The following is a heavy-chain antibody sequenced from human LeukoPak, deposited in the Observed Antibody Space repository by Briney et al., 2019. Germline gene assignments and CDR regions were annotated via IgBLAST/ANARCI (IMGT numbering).Heavy chain of an antibody. D-gene: IGHD3-22*01. Sequence: GGSLRLSCAASGFTVSSNYMSWVRQAPGKGLEWVSVIYSGGSTYYADSVKGRFTISRDNSKNTLYLQMNSLRAEDTAVYYCARDRAESDYYDSSGYYPDAFDIWGQGTMVTVSS. CDR1: GFTVSSNY. CDR3: ARDRAESDYYDSSGYYPDAFDI. CDR2: IYSGGST. J-gene: IGHJ3*02. V-gene: IGHV3-66*01.